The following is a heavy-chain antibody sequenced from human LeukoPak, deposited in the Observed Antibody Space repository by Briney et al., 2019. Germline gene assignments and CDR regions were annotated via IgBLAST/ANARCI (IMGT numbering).Heavy chain of an antibody. CDR3: TRHREYIDSHTPFDC. D-gene: IGHD2/OR15-2a*01. CDR2: IKTKANNYAT. V-gene: IGHV3-73*01. CDR1: GFTFSGSA. J-gene: IGHJ4*02. Sequence: GGSLRLSCEASGFTFSGSAIHWVRQASGKGLEWLARIKTKANNYATAYAASVKGRFTISRDDSKNTAYLQVSSLRSDDTAMYYCTRHREYIDSHTPFDCWGQGTLVTVAS.